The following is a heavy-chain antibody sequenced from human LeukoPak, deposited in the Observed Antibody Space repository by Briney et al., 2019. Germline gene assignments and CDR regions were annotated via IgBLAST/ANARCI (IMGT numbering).Heavy chain of an antibody. CDR1: GGSISSGGYY. J-gene: IGHJ4*02. Sequence: SETLSLTCTVSGGSISSGGYYWGWIRQPPGKGLEWIGSIYYSGSTYYNPSLKSRVTISVDTSKNQFSLKLSSVTAADTAVYYCASPGGGPTDYWGQGTLVTVSS. CDR3: ASPGGGPTDY. CDR2: IYYSGST. D-gene: IGHD3-16*01. V-gene: IGHV4-39*01.